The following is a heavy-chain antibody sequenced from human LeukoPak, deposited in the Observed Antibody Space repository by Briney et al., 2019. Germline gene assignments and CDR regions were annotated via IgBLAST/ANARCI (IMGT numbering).Heavy chain of an antibody. CDR2: ISSSGSTI. V-gene: IGHV3-11*01. CDR1: VFTLSDYY. J-gene: IGHJ3*02. D-gene: IGHD2-15*01. CDR3: ARGLGYCSGGSCPRRAFDI. Sequence: PGGSLRLSCTASVFTLSDYYMSWIRQAPGKGLEWVSFISSSGSTIYYADSMKGRFTISRENAKNSVYLQMNSLRAEDTAGYYCARGLGYCSGGSCPRRAFDILGQGTVVTVSS.